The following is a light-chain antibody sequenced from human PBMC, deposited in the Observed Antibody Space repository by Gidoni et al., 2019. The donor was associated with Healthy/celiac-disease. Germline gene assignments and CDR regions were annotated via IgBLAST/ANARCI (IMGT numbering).Light chain of an antibody. V-gene: IGKV1-39*01. Sequence: DIQMTQSPSSLSASVGDRVTITCRASQSISSYLNLYQQEPGKAPKLLIYAASSLQSGFPSRFSGSGSGTDFTLTISSLQPEDFATYYCQQSDSTLGTFGQGTKVEIK. J-gene: IGKJ1*01. CDR1: QSISSY. CDR3: QQSDSTLGT. CDR2: AAS.